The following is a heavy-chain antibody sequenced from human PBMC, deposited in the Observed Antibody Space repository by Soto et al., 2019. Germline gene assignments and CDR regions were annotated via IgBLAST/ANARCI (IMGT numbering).Heavy chain of an antibody. CDR2: IQSGGPT. V-gene: IGHV3-66*01. J-gene: IGHJ6*04. Sequence: EVHLVESGGGLVQPGGSLRLSCAASGFTVSSKYMSWVRQAPGKGLEWVSLIQSGGPTYYADSVKGRFTISRDTSENTLHLQMDSLRAADTAVYYSARDDVLCDCSRCSAVPLDVWGKATTVTVSS. CDR1: GFTVSSKY. D-gene: IGHD2-15*01. CDR3: ARDDVLCDCSRCSAVPLDV.